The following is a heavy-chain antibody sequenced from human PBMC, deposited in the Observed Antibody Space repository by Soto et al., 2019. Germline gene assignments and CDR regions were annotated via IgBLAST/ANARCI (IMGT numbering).Heavy chain of an antibody. CDR2: ISYDGRNK. CDR1: GFTFSSYG. CDR3: AKDGMYGAHGGY. J-gene: IGHJ4*02. V-gene: IGHV3-30*18. Sequence: QVQLVESGGGVVQPGRSLRLSCAASGFTFSSYGMHWVRQAPGKGLEWVAVISYDGRNKYYADSVKGRFTISRDNSKNTLYLQMNSLRAEDTAVYYCAKDGMYGAHGGYWGQGTLVTVSS. D-gene: IGHD4-17*01.